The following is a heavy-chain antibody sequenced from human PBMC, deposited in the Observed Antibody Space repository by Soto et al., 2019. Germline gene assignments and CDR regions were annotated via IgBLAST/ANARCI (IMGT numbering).Heavy chain of an antibody. V-gene: IGHV1-18*01. D-gene: IGHD1-1*01. J-gene: IGHJ4*02. CDR2: ISAHNGNT. CDR1: GYAFTTHG. Sequence: QVHLVQSGAEVKKPGASVKVSCQASGYAFTTHGITWVRQAPGQGLEWMGWISAHNGNTNYAQKLQGRVTVTRDTSTSTAYMELRSLRSDDTAVYYCARGRYGDYWGQGALVTVFS. CDR3: ARGRYGDY.